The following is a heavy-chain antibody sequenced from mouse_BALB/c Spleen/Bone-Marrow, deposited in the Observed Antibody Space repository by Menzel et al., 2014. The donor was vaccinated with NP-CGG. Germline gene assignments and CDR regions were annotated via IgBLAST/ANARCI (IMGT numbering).Heavy chain of an antibody. CDR3: ASYVYGYYFDY. CDR1: GFNIKDTY. Sequence: EVQLQQSGAELVKPGASVKLSCTASGFNIKDTYIHWVKQRPEQGLEWIGRIDPANDNTKYDPKFQGKATLTADTSSSTAYLQLSSLTSEDTAVYYCASYVYGYYFDYWGQGTTLTVSS. J-gene: IGHJ2*01. CDR2: IDPANDNT. V-gene: IGHV14-3*02. D-gene: IGHD2-2*01.